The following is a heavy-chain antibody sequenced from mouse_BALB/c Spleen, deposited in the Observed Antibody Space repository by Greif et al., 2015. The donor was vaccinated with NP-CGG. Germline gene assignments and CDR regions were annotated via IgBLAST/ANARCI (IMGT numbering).Heavy chain of an antibody. J-gene: IGHJ4*01. V-gene: IGHV1-69*02. Sequence: QVQLKESGAELVKPGAPAKLSCKASGYTFTSYWMNWVEQRPGRGLEWIGRIDPSDSETHHNQKFKDKATLTVDKSSSTAYVQLSSLTSEDSAVYYCARIPYPGAMDYWGQGTSVTVSS. CDR1: GYTFTSYW. CDR2: IDPSDSET. CDR3: ARIPYPGAMDY. D-gene: IGHD2-10*01.